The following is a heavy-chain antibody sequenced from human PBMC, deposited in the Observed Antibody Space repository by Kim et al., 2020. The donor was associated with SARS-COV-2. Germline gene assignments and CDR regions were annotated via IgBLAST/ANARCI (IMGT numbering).Heavy chain of an antibody. CDR3: ARRRPNWGSGDY. Sequence: ASVKVSCKASGYTFTSYDISWVRQAPGQGLEWMGWISPYIGNTNYAQKFQGRVTMTTDTSTNTAYMELRSLRSDDTAFYYCARRRPNWGSGDYWGQGTLV. V-gene: IGHV1-18*04. J-gene: IGHJ4*02. CDR1: GYTFTSYD. D-gene: IGHD7-27*01. CDR2: ISPYIGNT.